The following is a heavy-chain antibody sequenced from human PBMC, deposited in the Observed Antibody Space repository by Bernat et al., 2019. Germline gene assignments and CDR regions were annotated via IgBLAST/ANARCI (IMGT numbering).Heavy chain of an antibody. D-gene: IGHD2-15*01. Sequence: EVQLVESGGGLVQPGGSLRLSCAAFGFTVSNNYVSWVRQAPGKGLEWVSVIYSGADTYYADSVKGRFTISRDNSKNTLYLQMNSLRAEDTAVYYCAKMVVGVTNWFDPWGQGTLVTVSS. CDR2: IYSGADT. CDR3: AKMVVGVTNWFDP. V-gene: IGHV3-66*01. J-gene: IGHJ5*02. CDR1: GFTVSNNY.